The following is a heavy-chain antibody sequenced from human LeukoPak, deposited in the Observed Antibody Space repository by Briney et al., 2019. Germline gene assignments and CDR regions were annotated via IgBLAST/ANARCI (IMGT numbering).Heavy chain of an antibody. CDR2: ISSSSSYI. CDR3: ARDDIAAAGTLDY. J-gene: IGHJ4*02. CDR1: GFTFSSYS. Sequence: GGSLRLSCAASGFTFSSYSMNWVRQAPGKGLEWVSSISSSSSYIYYADSVKGRFTISRDNAKNSLYLQMNSLRAEDTAVYYCARDDIAAAGTLDYWGQGTLVTVSS. D-gene: IGHD6-13*01. V-gene: IGHV3-21*01.